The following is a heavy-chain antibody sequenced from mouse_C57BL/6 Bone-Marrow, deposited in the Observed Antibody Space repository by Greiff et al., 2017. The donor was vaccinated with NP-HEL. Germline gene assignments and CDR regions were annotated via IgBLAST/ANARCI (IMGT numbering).Heavy chain of an antibody. CDR3: EWGACYSLYCAMDY. Sequence: QVQLQQPGAELVKPGASVKLSCKASGYTFTSYWMHWVKQRPGRGLEWIGRIDPNSGGTKYNEKFKSKATLTVDKSSSTAYMQLSSLTSEDSADSYCEWGACYSLYCAMDYWGQGTAVTVSS. CDR1: GYTFTSYW. D-gene: IGHD2-12*01. J-gene: IGHJ4*01. CDR2: IDPNSGGT. V-gene: IGHV1-72*01.